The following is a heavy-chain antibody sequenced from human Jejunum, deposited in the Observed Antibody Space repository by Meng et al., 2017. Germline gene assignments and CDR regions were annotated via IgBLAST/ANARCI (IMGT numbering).Heavy chain of an antibody. CDR2: ANT. Sequence: LQGSGPAPGRPSETLSLSFTVSGGSGGRAGYQWGWIRQPPGRGLEWIGYANTNYNPSLKRRVTISLDTSRNLFSLSLTSVTAADTAVYYCARDSMGSLDYWGQGILVTVSS. V-gene: IGHV4-61*08. D-gene: IGHD1-26*01. CDR1: GGSGGRAGYQ. J-gene: IGHJ4*02. CDR3: ARDSMGSLDY.